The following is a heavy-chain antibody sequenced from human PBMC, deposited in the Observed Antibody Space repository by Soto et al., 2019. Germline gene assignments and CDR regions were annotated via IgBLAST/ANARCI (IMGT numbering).Heavy chain of an antibody. J-gene: IGHJ4*02. CDR2: ISSSGTTI. D-gene: IGHD6-13*01. Sequence: GGSLRLSCVASEFTFSSYEMNWVRQAPGKGLEWVSYISSSGTTIYYTDSVKGRFTISRDDAKKSLYLQMNSLRAEDTAVYYCVRFGGAAAGPGDYWGQGTLVTVSS. CDR1: EFTFSSYE. V-gene: IGHV3-48*03. CDR3: VRFGGAAAGPGDY.